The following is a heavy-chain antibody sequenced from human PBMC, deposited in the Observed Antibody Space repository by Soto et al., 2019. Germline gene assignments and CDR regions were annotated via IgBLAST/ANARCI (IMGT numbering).Heavy chain of an antibody. CDR1: SYTFTSYG. J-gene: IGHJ6*02. CDR2: ISAYNGNT. Sequence: QVQLVQSGAEVKKPGASVKVSCKASSYTFTSYGISWVRQAPGQGLEWMGWISAYNGNTNYAQKPQGRVTMTTDTXXSTAYMELRSLRSDDTAVYYCASYHLNSYYYGMDVWGQGTTVTVSS. V-gene: IGHV1-18*01. CDR3: ASYHLNSYYYGMDV.